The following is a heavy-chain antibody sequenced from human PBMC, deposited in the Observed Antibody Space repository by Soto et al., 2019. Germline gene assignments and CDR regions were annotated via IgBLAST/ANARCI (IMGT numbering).Heavy chain of an antibody. Sequence: LRLSCAASGFTFDDYAMHWVRQAPGKGLEWVSGISWNSGSIGYADSVKGRFTISRDNAKNSLYLQMNSLRAEDTALYYCATGGYYGSGSYYNSPAYYYYGMDVWGQGTTVTVSS. CDR3: ATGGYYGSGSYYNSPAYYYYGMDV. V-gene: IGHV3-9*01. J-gene: IGHJ6*02. CDR2: ISWNSGSI. D-gene: IGHD3-10*01. CDR1: GFTFDDYA.